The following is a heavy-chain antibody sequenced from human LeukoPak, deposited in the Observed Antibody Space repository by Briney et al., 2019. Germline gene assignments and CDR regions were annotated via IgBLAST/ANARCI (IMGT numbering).Heavy chain of an antibody. J-gene: IGHJ6*02. Sequence: GGSLRLSCAASGFTFSSYWMSWVRQAPGKGLEWVANINQDGSEKYYVDSVKGRFTISRDNAKNSLYLQMNSLRAEDTAVYYCARVYYYGSGVAGGYYGMDVWGQGTTVTVSS. CDR3: ARVYYYGSGVAGGYYGMDV. CDR1: GFTFSSYW. D-gene: IGHD3-10*01. CDR2: INQDGSEK. V-gene: IGHV3-7*01.